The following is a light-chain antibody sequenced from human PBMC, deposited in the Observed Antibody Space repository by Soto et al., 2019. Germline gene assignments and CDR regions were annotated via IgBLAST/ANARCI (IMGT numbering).Light chain of an antibody. CDR1: QSISRW. V-gene: IGKV1-5*01. J-gene: IGKJ1*01. Sequence: DIQMPQSPSTLSASVGDRVTITCRASQSISRWLAWYQQKPGKAPKVLIWDASTLESGVPSRFSGSGSETEFTLTISSLQPDDFETYYCQQYYGYLTWTFGQGTKVEIQ. CDR3: QQYYGYLTWT. CDR2: DAS.